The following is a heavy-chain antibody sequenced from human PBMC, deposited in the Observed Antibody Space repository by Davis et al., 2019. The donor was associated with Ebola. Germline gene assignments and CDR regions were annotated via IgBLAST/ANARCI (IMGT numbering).Heavy chain of an antibody. D-gene: IGHD6-13*01. Sequence: GGSLRLSCAVSGVTFRNYVMSWVRQAPGKGLEWVSGISGSGNGDGPYYAASVKGRFTISRDNSKNTVYVQMNSRKVDDTAVYYCARDGWEGSSRRGFDVWGQGTTVTVSS. CDR3: ARDGWEGSSRRGFDV. J-gene: IGHJ6*02. CDR2: ISGSGNGDGP. V-gene: IGHV3-23*01. CDR1: GVTFRNYV.